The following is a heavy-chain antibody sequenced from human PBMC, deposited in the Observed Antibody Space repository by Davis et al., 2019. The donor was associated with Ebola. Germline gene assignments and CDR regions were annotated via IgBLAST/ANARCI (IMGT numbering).Heavy chain of an antibody. CDR1: GLTFRSFA. J-gene: IGHJ4*02. V-gene: IGHV3-15*01. CDR3: TTPLSGTYPWDS. Sequence: GESLKISCEASGLTFRSFAMSWVRQAPGKGLEWVGRIKSEDVGATTHYAAPVRGRFTVSRDDSKNTLDLQMNSLRPEDTAVYYCTTPLSGTYPWDSWGQGTLVTVSS. D-gene: IGHD1-26*01. CDR2: IKSEDVGATT.